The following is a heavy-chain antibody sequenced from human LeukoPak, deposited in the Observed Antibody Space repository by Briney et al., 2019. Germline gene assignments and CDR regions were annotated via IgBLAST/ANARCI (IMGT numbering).Heavy chain of an antibody. CDR1: GGSISNYY. CDR3: ASGYSSSWYFGY. D-gene: IGHD6-13*01. Sequence: SETLSLTCTVSGGSISNYYWTWVRQPPGKGLEWIGFIYYSESPTYNPSLKSRVTISVDTSKNQFSLELSSVTAADTAVYYCASGYSSSWYFGYWGQGTLVTVSS. V-gene: IGHV4-59*01. CDR2: IYYSESP. J-gene: IGHJ4*02.